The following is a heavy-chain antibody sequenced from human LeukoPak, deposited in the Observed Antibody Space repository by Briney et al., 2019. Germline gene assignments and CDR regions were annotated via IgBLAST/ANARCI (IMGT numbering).Heavy chain of an antibody. CDR1: GFTFSSYG. CDR2: ISGSGGST. V-gene: IGHV3-23*01. CDR3: VKVRRFGEITD. D-gene: IGHD3-10*01. Sequence: GGSLRLSCAASGFTFSSYGMSWVRQAPGKGLEWVSAISGSGGSTYYADSVKGRFTISRDNSKNTLYLQMNSLRAEDTAVYYCVKVRRFGEITDWGQGTLVTVSS. J-gene: IGHJ4*02.